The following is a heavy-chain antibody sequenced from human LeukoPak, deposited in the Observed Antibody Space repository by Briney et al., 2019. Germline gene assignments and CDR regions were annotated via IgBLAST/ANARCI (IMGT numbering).Heavy chain of an antibody. CDR2: INPNSGGT. CDR1: GYTFSGYY. J-gene: IGHJ5*02. CDR3: ARDAETVVVVSNWFDP. V-gene: IGHV1-2*02. Sequence: GASVKVSCKASGYTFSGYYIHWVRQAPGQGLEWMGWINPNSGGTNYAQEFQGRVTLTRDTSISTSYMELSRLRSDDTAVYYCARDAETVVVVSNWFDPWGQGTLVTVSS. D-gene: IGHD2-2*01.